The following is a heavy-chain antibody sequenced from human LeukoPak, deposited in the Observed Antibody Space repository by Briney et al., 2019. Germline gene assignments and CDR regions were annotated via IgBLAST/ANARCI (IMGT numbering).Heavy chain of an antibody. CDR2: ISAYNGNT. CDR3: AREKGIVVVPAAINWFDP. V-gene: IGHV1-18*01. Sequence: ASVKVSCKASGYTFTSYGISWVRQAPGQGLEWMGWISAYNGNTNYAQKLQGRVTMTTDTSTSTAYMELRSLRSEDTAVYYCAREKGIVVVPAAINWFDPWGQGTLVTVSS. D-gene: IGHD2-2*02. J-gene: IGHJ5*02. CDR1: GYTFTSYG.